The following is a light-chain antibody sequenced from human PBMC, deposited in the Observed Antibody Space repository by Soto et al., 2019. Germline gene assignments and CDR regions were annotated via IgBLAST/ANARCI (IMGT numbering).Light chain of an antibody. J-gene: IGLJ3*02. CDR3: GTWDSRRRAGM. V-gene: IGLV1-51*01. CDR2: DNN. CDR1: SSNIGNNY. Sequence: QSVLTQPPSVSAAPGQKVTISCSGSSSNIGNNYVSWYQQLPGTAPKLLIYDNNKRPSGIPDRFSGSKSGTSATLGITGLQTGDEADYYCGTWDSRRRAGMFGGGTKVTVL.